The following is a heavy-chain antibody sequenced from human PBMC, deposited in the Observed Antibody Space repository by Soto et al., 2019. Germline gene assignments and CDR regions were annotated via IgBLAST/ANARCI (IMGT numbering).Heavy chain of an antibody. CDR1: GYTFTNYY. J-gene: IGHJ4*02. Sequence: QVQLVQSGAEVKKPGASVKVSCKASGYTFTNYYMYWVRQAPRQGLEWMGMINPSGGSTSYAQKFQGRVTMTRDTSTSTVYMELSSLRSEDMAVYYCARRVGDGYSYFDYWGQGTLVTVSS. CDR2: INPSGGST. D-gene: IGHD5-12*01. CDR3: ARRVGDGYSYFDY. V-gene: IGHV1-46*01.